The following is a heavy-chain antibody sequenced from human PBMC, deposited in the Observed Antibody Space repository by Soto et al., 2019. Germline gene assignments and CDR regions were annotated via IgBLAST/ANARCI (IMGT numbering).Heavy chain of an antibody. Sequence: GGSLRLACAASGFSFSSFWMSWVRQAQEKGLEWVANIKQDGSEKYYVDSVKGRFTISRDNAKNSLYLQMNSLRAEDTAVYYCARTYYYDSSGSDPDAFDIWGQGTMVT. CDR1: GFSFSSFW. CDR3: ARTYYYDSSGSDPDAFDI. V-gene: IGHV3-7*05. J-gene: IGHJ3*02. D-gene: IGHD3-22*01. CDR2: IKQDGSEK.